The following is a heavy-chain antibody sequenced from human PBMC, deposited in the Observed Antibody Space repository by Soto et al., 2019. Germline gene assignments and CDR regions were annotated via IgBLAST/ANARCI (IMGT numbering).Heavy chain of an antibody. J-gene: IGHJ5*02. CDR1: AGSISSNSYY. Sequence: SETLSLTCTVSAGSISSNSYYWGWVCQPPGKGLEWIGSIYYSGSTYYNPSLKRRVTVSVDTSKNQFSLRLSSVPAADTAVYYCARRRGCSGNRCYLGYVWFDPWGQGTLVTVPS. CDR3: ARRRGCSGNRCYLGYVWFDP. D-gene: IGHD2-15*01. V-gene: IGHV4-39*01. CDR2: IYYSGST.